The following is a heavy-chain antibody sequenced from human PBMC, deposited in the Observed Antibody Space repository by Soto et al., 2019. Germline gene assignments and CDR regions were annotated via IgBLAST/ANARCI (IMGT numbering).Heavy chain of an antibody. V-gene: IGHV1-69*08. CDR3: AREHGDYPREVGDYYYYCMNV. CDR2: IIPILGIA. J-gene: IGHJ6*03. CDR1: GGTFSSYT. Sequence: QVQLVQSGAEVKKPGSSVKVSCKASGGTFSSYTISWVRQAPGQGLEWMGRIIPILGIANYAQKFQGRVTITADKTTSTAYMELSSLRSEDTAVYYCAREHGDYPREVGDYYYYCMNVWGKGTTVTVSS. D-gene: IGHD4-17*01.